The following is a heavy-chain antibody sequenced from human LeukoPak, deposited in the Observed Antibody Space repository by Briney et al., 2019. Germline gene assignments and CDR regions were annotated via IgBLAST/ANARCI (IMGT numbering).Heavy chain of an antibody. CDR2: IYYSGST. Sequence: SETLSLTCTVSGGSIGSSSYYWGWIRQPPVKGLEWIGNIYYSGSTYFNPSLKSRVTISVDTSKNQFSLKLSAVTAADTAVYYCASVRRGFGESSKYYSYYYMDVWGNGTTVTISS. V-gene: IGHV4-39*01. D-gene: IGHD3-10*01. CDR1: GGSIGSSSYY. J-gene: IGHJ6*03. CDR3: ASVRRGFGESSKYYSYYYMDV.